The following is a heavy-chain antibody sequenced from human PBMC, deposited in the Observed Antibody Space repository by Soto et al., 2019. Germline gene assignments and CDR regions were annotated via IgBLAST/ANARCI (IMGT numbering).Heavy chain of an antibody. V-gene: IGHV4-38-2*02. Sequence: SETLYLTGAVSGYSINSGYYWGWIRQSPGKGLEWIGSVFHSGTTYSTPSLKTRLTISVDTSKNQFSLDLNAVTAADTAVYYCVRDFGDLHDFWSGSDYWGQGIPVTVSS. D-gene: IGHD3-3*01. J-gene: IGHJ4*02. CDR2: VFHSGTT. CDR1: GYSINSGYY. CDR3: VRDFGDLHDFWSGSDY.